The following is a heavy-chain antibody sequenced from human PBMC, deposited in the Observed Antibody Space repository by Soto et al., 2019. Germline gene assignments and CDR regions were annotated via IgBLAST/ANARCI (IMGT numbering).Heavy chain of an antibody. D-gene: IGHD3-16*01. V-gene: IGHV2-5*02. J-gene: IGHJ4*02. CDR1: GFSLSTTGKS. CDR3: AHSRGDGDYFPY. CDR2: IYWDDDK. Sequence: QITLKESGPTLVKPTQTLTLTCTFSGFSLSTTGKSVAWIRQPPGKALEWLSVIYWDDDKRYSPSLNTRLTIAKDTSKNQVDLKLTNMDPSDTGTYYCAHSRGDGDYFPYWGQGTLVSVSS.